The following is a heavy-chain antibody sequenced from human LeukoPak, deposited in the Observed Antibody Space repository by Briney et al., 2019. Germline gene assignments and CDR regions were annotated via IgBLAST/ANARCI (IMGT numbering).Heavy chain of an antibody. J-gene: IGHJ1*01. CDR1: GFTVSSNY. CDR3: ARGGRGYYDSSGYYYASEYFQH. V-gene: IGHV3-66*02. D-gene: IGHD3-22*01. Sequence: GGSLRLSCAASGFTVSSNYMSWVRQAPGKGLEWVSVIYSGGSTYYADSVKGRFTISRDSSKNTLYLQMNSLRAEDTAVYYCARGGRGYYDSSGYYYASEYFQHWGQGTLVTVSS. CDR2: IYSGGST.